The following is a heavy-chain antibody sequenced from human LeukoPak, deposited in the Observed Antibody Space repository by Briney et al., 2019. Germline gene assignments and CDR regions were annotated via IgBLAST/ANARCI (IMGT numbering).Heavy chain of an antibody. Sequence: GAPVKVSCKASGGTFSSYAISWVRQAPGQGLEWMGGIIPIFGTANYAQKFQGRVTITADESTSTAYMELSSLRSEDTAVYYCARGLTGDPDFDYWGQGTLVTVSS. D-gene: IGHD7-27*01. J-gene: IGHJ4*02. CDR2: IIPIFGTA. CDR3: ARGLTGDPDFDY. CDR1: GGTFSSYA. V-gene: IGHV1-69*13.